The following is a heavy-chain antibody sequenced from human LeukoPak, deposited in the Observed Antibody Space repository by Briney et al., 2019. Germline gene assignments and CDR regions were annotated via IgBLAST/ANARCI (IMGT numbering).Heavy chain of an antibody. Sequence: GGSLRLSCAASGFTFSSYEMNWVRQAPGKGLEWVSYISSSGSTIYYADSVKGRFTISRDNAKNSLYLQMNSLRAEDTAVYYCARWWGASGSHFDYWGQGTPVTVSS. CDR2: ISSSGSTI. J-gene: IGHJ4*02. CDR1: GFTFSSYE. V-gene: IGHV3-48*03. CDR3: ARWWGASGSHFDY. D-gene: IGHD3-10*01.